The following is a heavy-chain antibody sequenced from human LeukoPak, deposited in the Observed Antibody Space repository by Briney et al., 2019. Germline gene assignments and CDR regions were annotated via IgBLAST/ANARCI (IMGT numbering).Heavy chain of an antibody. V-gene: IGHV3-49*03. CDR3: SRNTDTMVRGATITSLGY. CDR1: GFTFGDYA. J-gene: IGHJ4*02. D-gene: IGHD3-10*01. Sequence: GRSLRLSCTTSGFTFGDYAMSWFRQAPGKGLEWVGFIRSKAYGGTTEYAASVKGRFTISRDDSKSIAYLQMNSLKTEDTAVYYCSRNTDTMVRGATITSLGYWGQGTLVTVSS. CDR2: IRSKAYGGTT.